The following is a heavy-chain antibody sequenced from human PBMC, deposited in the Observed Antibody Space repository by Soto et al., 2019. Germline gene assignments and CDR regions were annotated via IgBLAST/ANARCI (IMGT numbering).Heavy chain of an antibody. V-gene: IGHV2-5*01. CDR1: GFSLSTTGVG. J-gene: IGHJ4*02. Sequence: SGPTLVNPTQTLTLTCTFSGFSLSTTGVGVSWIRQPPGKALERLALIYWHDDKRYSPSLKSRLTITKDTSKNQVVLTMTNMDPVETATYYCAHRGGAAVGLYYFDYWGQGALVTVSS. D-gene: IGHD6-13*01. CDR3: AHRGGAAVGLYYFDY. CDR2: IYWHDDK.